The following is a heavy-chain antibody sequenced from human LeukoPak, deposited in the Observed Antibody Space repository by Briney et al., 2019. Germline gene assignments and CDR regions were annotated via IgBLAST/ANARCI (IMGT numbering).Heavy chain of an antibody. CDR3: ARIESLHYYDSSGASYYYYYMDV. J-gene: IGHJ6*03. CDR2: IYTSGST. Sequence: SETLSLTCAVYGGSFSGYYWSWIRQPAGKGLEWIGRIYTSGSTNYNPSLKSRVTMSVDTSKNQFSLKLSSVTAADTAVYYCARIESLHYYDSSGASYYYYYMDVWGKGTTVTISS. V-gene: IGHV4-59*10. D-gene: IGHD3-22*01. CDR1: GGSFSGYY.